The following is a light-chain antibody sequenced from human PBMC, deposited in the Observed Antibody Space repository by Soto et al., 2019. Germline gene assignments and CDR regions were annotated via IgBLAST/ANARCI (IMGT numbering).Light chain of an antibody. J-gene: IGKJ2*01. CDR3: QQYYSPPYT. CDR2: WAS. Sequence: DIVMTQSPDSLAVPLGVRATINCKSSQSVLYSSNNKNYLAWYQQKPGQPPKLLISWASTRESGVPDRFSGSGSGTAFTLTISSLQAEDVAVYYCQQYYSPPYTFGQGTKLEIK. V-gene: IGKV4-1*01. CDR1: QSVLYSSNNKNY.